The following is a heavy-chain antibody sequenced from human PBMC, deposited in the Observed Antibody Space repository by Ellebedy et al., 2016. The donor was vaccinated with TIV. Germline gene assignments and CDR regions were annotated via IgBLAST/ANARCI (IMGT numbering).Heavy chain of an antibody. Sequence: GESLKISCAASGFTFSSYWMSWVRQAPGKGLEWVANIKQDGSEKYYVDSVKGRFTISRDNAKNSLYLQMNSLRAEDTAVYYCARDNSWHDSVDYWGQGTLVTVSS. CDR3: ARDNSWHDSVDY. CDR2: IKQDGSEK. J-gene: IGHJ4*02. D-gene: IGHD1-1*01. V-gene: IGHV3-7*01. CDR1: GFTFSSYW.